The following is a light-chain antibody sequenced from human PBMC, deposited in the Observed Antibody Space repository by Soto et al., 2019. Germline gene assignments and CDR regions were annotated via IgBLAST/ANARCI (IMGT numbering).Light chain of an antibody. Sequence: VLTQSPGTLSLSPGEGATLSCRASQSVSSSYLAWYQQKPGQAPRLLIYGASSRATGIPDRFSGSGSGTGFTLTISRLDAEDFAVYYCQQYGSSPRTFGQGTKVEI. CDR1: QSVSSSY. J-gene: IGKJ1*01. V-gene: IGKV3-20*01. CDR2: GAS. CDR3: QQYGSSPRT.